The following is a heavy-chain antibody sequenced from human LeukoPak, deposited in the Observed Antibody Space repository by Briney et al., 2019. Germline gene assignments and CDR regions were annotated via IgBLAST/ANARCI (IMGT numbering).Heavy chain of an antibody. J-gene: IGHJ5*02. CDR1: GFTFSTYW. D-gene: IGHD6-19*01. CDR3: ARGGIAVAGDDL. CDR2: IKQDGSEK. V-gene: IGHV3-7*05. Sequence: GGSLRLSCAASGFTFSTYWMSWVRQAPGKGLEWVANIKQDGSEKYYLDSVKGRFTTSRDNAKNSLHLQMNSLRAEDTAVYYCARGGIAVAGDDLWGQGTLVTVSA.